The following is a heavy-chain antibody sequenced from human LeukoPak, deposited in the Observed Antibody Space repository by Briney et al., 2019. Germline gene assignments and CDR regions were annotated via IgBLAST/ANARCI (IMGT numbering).Heavy chain of an antibody. V-gene: IGHV3-43*01. D-gene: IGHD3-22*01. CDR2: ISWDGNTT. CDR1: GFTFDDYI. J-gene: IGHJ4*02. CDR3: AREVAYYYDSSGYYPFDY. Sequence: GGSLRLSCAASGFTFDDYIMHWVRQAPGKGLEWVSLISWDGNTTYYADSVKGRFTISRDNSKNSLYLQTNSLRAEDTAVYYCAREVAYYYDSSGYYPFDYWGQGTLVTVSS.